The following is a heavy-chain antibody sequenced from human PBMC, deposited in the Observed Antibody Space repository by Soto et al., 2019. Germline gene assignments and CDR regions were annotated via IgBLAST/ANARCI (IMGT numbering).Heavy chain of an antibody. Sequence: GGSLRLSCAASGFTFSSYAMHWVRQAPGKGLEWVAVISYDGSNKYYADSVKGRFTISRDNSKNTLYLQMNSLRAEDTAVYYCARDDIVLMVPQYWGQGTLVTVSS. V-gene: IGHV3-30-3*01. J-gene: IGHJ4*02. CDR3: ARDDIVLMVPQY. D-gene: IGHD2-8*01. CDR2: ISYDGSNK. CDR1: GFTFSSYA.